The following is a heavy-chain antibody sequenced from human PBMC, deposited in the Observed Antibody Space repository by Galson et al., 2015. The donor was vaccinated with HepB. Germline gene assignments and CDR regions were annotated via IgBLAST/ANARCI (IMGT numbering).Heavy chain of an antibody. D-gene: IGHD1-1*01. CDR3: ARDLMERQASTFDI. Sequence: SLRLSCAASGFTFSSYAMHWVRQAPGKGLEWVAVISYDGSNKYYADSVKGRLTISRDNSKNTLYLQMNSLRAEDTAVYYCARDLMERQASTFDIWGQGTMVTVSS. CDR1: GFTFSSYA. J-gene: IGHJ3*02. V-gene: IGHV3-30-3*01. CDR2: ISYDGSNK.